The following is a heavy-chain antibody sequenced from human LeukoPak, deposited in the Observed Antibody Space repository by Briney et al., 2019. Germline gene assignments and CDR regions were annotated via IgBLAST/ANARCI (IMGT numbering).Heavy chain of an antibody. CDR3: TTPRAGSMGGAFDI. CDR1: GYTLTELS. D-gene: IGHD2/OR15-2a*01. V-gene: IGHV1-24*01. J-gene: IGHJ3*02. Sequence: ASVKVSCKVSGYTLTELSMHWVRQAPGKGLEWMGGFDPEDGETIYAQKFQGRVTTTEDTSTDTAYMELSSLRSEDTAVYYCTTPRAGSMGGAFDIWGQGTMVTVSS. CDR2: FDPEDGET.